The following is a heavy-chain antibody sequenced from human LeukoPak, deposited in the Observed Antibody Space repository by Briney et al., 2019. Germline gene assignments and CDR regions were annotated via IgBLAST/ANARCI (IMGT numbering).Heavy chain of an antibody. CDR2: ISGSGGST. V-gene: IGHV3-23*01. CDR1: GFTFSSYW. CDR3: AKSPRRALPVSLDY. Sequence: PGGSLRLSCAASGFTFSSYWMSWVRQAPGKGLEWVSAISGSGGSTYYADSVKGRFTISRDNSKNTLYLQMNSLRAEDTAVYYCAKSPRRALPVSLDYWGQGTLVTVSS. J-gene: IGHJ4*02. D-gene: IGHD6-6*01.